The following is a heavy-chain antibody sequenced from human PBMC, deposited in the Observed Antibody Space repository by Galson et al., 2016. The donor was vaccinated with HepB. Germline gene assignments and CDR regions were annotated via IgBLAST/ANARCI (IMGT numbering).Heavy chain of an antibody. CDR2: ISGSGGST. V-gene: IGHV3-23*01. Sequence: SLRLSCAASGFTFTNYAMSWVRQAPGKGLEWVSSISGSGGSTYYADSVKGRFTVSRDNSKNTLYLQMNNLRAEDTAVYYCARPIERVSFYMDVWGKGTPVTVSS. CDR1: GFTFTNYA. D-gene: IGHD1-26*01. J-gene: IGHJ6*03. CDR3: ARPIERVSFYMDV.